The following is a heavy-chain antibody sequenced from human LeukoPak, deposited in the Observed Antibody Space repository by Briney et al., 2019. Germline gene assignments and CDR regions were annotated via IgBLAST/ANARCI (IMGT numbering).Heavy chain of an antibody. Sequence: SETLSLXCTVSGGSMSSYYWSWIRQPAGKGLEWIGRIYSSGSTNYNPSLKSRVTMSVDTSKNQFSLKLSSVTAADTAVYYCARGSYYYDNSGSNWFDPWGQGTLVTVSS. V-gene: IGHV4-4*07. J-gene: IGHJ5*02. CDR1: GGSMSSYY. CDR3: ARGSYYYDNSGSNWFDP. D-gene: IGHD3-22*01. CDR2: IYSSGST.